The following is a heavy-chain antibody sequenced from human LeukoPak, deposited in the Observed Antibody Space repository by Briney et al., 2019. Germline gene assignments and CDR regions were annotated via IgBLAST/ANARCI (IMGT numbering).Heavy chain of an antibody. V-gene: IGHV3-21*01. Sequence: GGSLRLSCTASGFTFSSYGMNWVRQAPGKGLEWVAFITSGSSYIKTADSVKGRFTISRDNAKNSLYLQMHSLRDEDTALYYCATFGSGSNLDALDIWGQGTMVTVSS. J-gene: IGHJ3*02. CDR2: ITSGSSYI. D-gene: IGHD3-10*01. CDR1: GFTFSSYG. CDR3: ATFGSGSNLDALDI.